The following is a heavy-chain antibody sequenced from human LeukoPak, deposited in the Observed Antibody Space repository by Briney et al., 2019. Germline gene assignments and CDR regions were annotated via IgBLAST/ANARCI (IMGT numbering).Heavy chain of an antibody. Sequence: GGSLRLSCSASGFTFSSYEMNWVRQAPGKRLEWVSYISSSGGTIYYADSVKGRFTISRDNAKNSLYLQMNSLRAEDMAVYYCARDLSYCTITSCSYYYYGMDVWGQGTTVTVSS. CDR2: ISSSGGTI. J-gene: IGHJ6*02. CDR3: ARDLSYCTITSCSYYYYGMDV. CDR1: GFTFSSYE. V-gene: IGHV3-48*03. D-gene: IGHD2-2*01.